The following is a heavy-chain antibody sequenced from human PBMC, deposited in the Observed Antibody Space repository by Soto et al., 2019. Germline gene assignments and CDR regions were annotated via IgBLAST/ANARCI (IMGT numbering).Heavy chain of an antibody. CDR2: ISSSSSYI. CDR1: GFTFSSYS. CDR3: AREVAARPPWFDP. Sequence: SGGSLRLSCAASGFTFSSYSMNWVRQAPGKGLEWVSSISSSSSYIYYADSVKGRFTISRDNAKNSLYLQMNSLRAEDTAVYYCAREVAARPPWFDPWGQGTLVTVSS. D-gene: IGHD6-6*01. J-gene: IGHJ5*02. V-gene: IGHV3-21*01.